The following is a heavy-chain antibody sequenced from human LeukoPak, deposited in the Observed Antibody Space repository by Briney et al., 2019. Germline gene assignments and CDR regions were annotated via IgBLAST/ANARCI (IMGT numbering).Heavy chain of an antibody. CDR3: ARGRTGVVVVPAARYYMDV. J-gene: IGHJ6*03. CDR1: GGSFSGYY. CDR2: INHSGST. D-gene: IGHD2-2*01. Sequence: SETLSLTCAVYGGSFSGYYWSWIRQPPGKGLEWIGEINHSGSTNYNASLKSRVTISVDTSKNQFSLKLRSVTAADTAVYYCARGRTGVVVVPAARYYMDVWGKGTTVTVSS. V-gene: IGHV4-34*01.